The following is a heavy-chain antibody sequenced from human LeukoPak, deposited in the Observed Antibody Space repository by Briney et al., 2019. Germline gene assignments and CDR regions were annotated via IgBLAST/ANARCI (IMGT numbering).Heavy chain of an antibody. Sequence: GGSLRLSCAASAFTFSSYGMHWVRQAPGMGLEWVSFIHYDGTNKYYADSVKGRFTISRDNSKNTLYLQMNSLRAEDTAVYFCAKDQHPYCSSTSCPHQYFHHWGQGTLVTVSS. J-gene: IGHJ1*01. CDR3: AKDQHPYCSSTSCPHQYFHH. CDR2: IHYDGTNK. D-gene: IGHD2-2*01. V-gene: IGHV3-30*02. CDR1: AFTFSSYG.